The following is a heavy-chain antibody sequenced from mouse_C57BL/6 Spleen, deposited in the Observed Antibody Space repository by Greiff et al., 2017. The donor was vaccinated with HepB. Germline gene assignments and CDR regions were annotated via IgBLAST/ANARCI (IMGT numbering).Heavy chain of an antibody. CDR3: ARALMALYYFDY. CDR2: INPNSGST. Sequence: QVHVKQPGAELVKPGASVKLSCKASGYTFTSYWMHWVKQRPGQGLEWIGMINPNSGSTNYNEKFKSKATLTVDKSSSTAYMQLSSLTSEDSAVYYCARALMALYYFDYWGQGTTLTVSS. V-gene: IGHV1-64*01. CDR1: GYTFTSYW. D-gene: IGHD1-1*02. J-gene: IGHJ2*01.